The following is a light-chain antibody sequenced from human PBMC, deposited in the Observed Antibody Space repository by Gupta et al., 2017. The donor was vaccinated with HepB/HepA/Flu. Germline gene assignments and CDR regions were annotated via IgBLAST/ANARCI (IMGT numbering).Light chain of an antibody. Sequence: QSALTQPRSVSGSPGQSVTISCTGTSTDVGNYNYVSWYQQHPGKAPKLMIYDVIKRPSGVPDRFSGSQSGNTASLTISGLQAEDEADYYCCSYAGTYTYVFGNGTKVTVL. CDR2: DVI. CDR1: STDVGNYNY. CDR3: CSYAGTYTYV. V-gene: IGLV2-11*01. J-gene: IGLJ1*01.